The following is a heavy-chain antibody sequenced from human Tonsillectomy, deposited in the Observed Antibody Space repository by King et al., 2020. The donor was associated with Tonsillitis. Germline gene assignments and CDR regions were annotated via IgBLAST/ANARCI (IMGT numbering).Heavy chain of an antibody. Sequence: LQLQESGPGLVKPSETLSLICTVSGGSINSSNYYWGWIRQPPGKGLEWIGSFYSSGSPYYNPSLWRRVTISLDTSKNQFSLKLSSVTAADTAVYYCARCHPLAADDAFDIWGQGTMVTISS. CDR2: FYSSGSP. CDR1: GGSINSSNYY. CDR3: ARCHPLAADDAFDI. V-gene: IGHV4-39*07. D-gene: IGHD6-25*01. J-gene: IGHJ3*02.